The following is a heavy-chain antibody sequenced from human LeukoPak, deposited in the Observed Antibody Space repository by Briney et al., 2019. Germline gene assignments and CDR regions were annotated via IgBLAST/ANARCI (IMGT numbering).Heavy chain of an antibody. Sequence: GASLRLSCAASGFTFSSYSMNWVRQPPGEGLEWFSSISSSSSYIYYADSVKGRFTISRDNAKNSLYLQMNSLRAEDTAVYYCARGGYCSSTSCPRLAYWGQGTLVTVSS. CDR1: GFTFSSYS. J-gene: IGHJ4*02. CDR3: ARGGYCSSTSCPRLAY. D-gene: IGHD2-2*01. V-gene: IGHV3-21*01. CDR2: ISSSSSYI.